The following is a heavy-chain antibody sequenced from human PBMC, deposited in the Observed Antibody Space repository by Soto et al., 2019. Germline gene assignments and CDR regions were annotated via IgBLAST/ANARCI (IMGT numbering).Heavy chain of an antibody. J-gene: IGHJ6*02. Sequence: QVQLQESGPGLVKPSGTLSLTCAVSGGSISSSNWWSWVRQPPGKGLEWIGEIYHSGSTNYNPSLKSRFTTSGGHSMNQIAPKLRSVAAAATAVYFCASVSGSHFNAMDVWGQATTVTVSS. CDR2: IYHSGST. CDR1: GGSISSSNW. D-gene: IGHD1-26*01. V-gene: IGHV4-4*02. CDR3: ASVSGSHFNAMDV.